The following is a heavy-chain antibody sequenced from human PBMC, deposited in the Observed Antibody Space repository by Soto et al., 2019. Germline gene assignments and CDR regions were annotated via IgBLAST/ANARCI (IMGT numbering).Heavy chain of an antibody. CDR3: ATYYGDYPHGAVAY. CDR1: GFTFSSYA. V-gene: IGHV3-23*01. D-gene: IGHD4-17*01. CDR2: ISSSGGST. J-gene: IGHJ4*02. Sequence: EVQLLESGGGLVQPGGSLRLSCAASGFTFSSYAMSWVRQAPGKGLEWVSAISSSGGSTYYADSVKGRFTISRDNSKNTLYLQMNSLRAEDTAVYYCATYYGDYPHGAVAYWGQGTLVTVSS.